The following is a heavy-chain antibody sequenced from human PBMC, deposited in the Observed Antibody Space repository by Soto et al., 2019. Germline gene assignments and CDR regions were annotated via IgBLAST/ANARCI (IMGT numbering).Heavy chain of an antibody. D-gene: IGHD3-22*01. V-gene: IGHV3-30*18. CDR1: GFTFSSYG. J-gene: IGHJ4*02. CDR2: ISYDGSNK. CDR3: AKDTGDSTPPYTLFDY. Sequence: PGGSLRLSCAASGFTFSSYGMHWVRQAPGKGLEWVAVISYDGSNKYYADSVKGRFTISRDNSKNTLYLQMNSLRAEDTAVYYCAKDTGDSTPPYTLFDYWGQGTLVTVSS.